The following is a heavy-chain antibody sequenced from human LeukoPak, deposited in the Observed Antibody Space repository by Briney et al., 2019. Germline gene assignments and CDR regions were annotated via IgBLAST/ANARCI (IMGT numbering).Heavy chain of an antibody. Sequence: PETLSLTCTVSGDFISSSSYCWDWIRQPPGKGLEWIGNIYNSANTHYNPSLKTRITMSVDTSKNQFSLKLNSVTAADTGIYYCARHSRSGYIGYENAFDIWGQGTMVTVSS. V-gene: IGHV4-39*01. CDR1: GDFISSSSYC. CDR2: IYNSANT. CDR3: ARHSRSGYIGYENAFDI. D-gene: IGHD5-12*01. J-gene: IGHJ3*02.